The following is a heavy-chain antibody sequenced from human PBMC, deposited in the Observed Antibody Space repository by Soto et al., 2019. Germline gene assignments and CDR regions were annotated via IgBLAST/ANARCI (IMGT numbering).Heavy chain of an antibody. CDR3: ARVADYGYWYFDL. D-gene: IGHD4-17*01. CDR1: GFTVSSNY. Sequence: EVQLVESGGGLVQPGGSLRLSCAASGFTVSSNYMSWVRQAPGKGLEWVSVIYSGGSTYYADSGKGRFTISRHNSKNTLYLQMNSLRAEDTAVYYCARVADYGYWYFDLWGRGTLVTVSS. J-gene: IGHJ2*01. CDR2: IYSGGST. V-gene: IGHV3-53*04.